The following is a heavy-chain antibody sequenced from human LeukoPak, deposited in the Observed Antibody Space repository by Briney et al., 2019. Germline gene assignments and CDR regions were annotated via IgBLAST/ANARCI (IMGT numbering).Heavy chain of an antibody. D-gene: IGHD3-10*02. J-gene: IGHJ4*02. CDR3: ARVSGEGAVDY. CDR1: GYTFTSHG. CDR2: INPSGSYT. Sequence: ASVKVSCKASGYTFTSHGISWVRQAPGQGLEWMGIINPSGSYTSYAQKFQGRVTMTRDTSISTAYMELSRLRSDDTAVYYCARVSGEGAVDYWGQGTLVTVSS. V-gene: IGHV1-2*02.